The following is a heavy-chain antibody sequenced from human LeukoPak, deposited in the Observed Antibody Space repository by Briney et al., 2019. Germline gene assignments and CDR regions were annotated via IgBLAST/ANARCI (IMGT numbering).Heavy chain of an antibody. CDR1: GFTFRSYE. CDR2: LKQDGSEK. J-gene: IGHJ6*02. CDR3: ARDSRSGMDV. Sequence: GGSLRLSCAASGFTFRSYEMNWVRQAPGKGLEWVANLKQDGSEKYYVDSVKGRFTISRDNAKNSLYLQMNSLRAEDTAVYYCARDSRSGMDVWGQGTTVTVSS. V-gene: IGHV3-7*01.